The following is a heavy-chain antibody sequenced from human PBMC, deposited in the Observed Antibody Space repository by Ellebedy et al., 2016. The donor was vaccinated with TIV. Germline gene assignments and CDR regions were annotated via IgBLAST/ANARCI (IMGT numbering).Heavy chain of an antibody. J-gene: IGHJ4*02. CDR2: IKQDGSEK. D-gene: IGHD2-15*01. V-gene: IGHV3-7*01. CDR3: ARDLPGHCSGDNCLSEFFDY. Sequence: PGGSLRLSCAASGFTFNIYWMSWVRQAPGKGLEWVANIKQDGSEKYYVDSVKGRFTISRDNAKNSLYLQMSSLRAEDTAVYYCARDLPGHCSGDNCLSEFFDYWGQGTLVTVSS. CDR1: GFTFNIYW.